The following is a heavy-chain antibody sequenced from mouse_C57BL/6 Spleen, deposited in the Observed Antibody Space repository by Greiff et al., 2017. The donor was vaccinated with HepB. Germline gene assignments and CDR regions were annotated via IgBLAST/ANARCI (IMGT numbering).Heavy chain of an antibody. J-gene: IGHJ2*01. CDR2: INPYNGGT. D-gene: IGHD1-1*01. V-gene: IGHV1-19*01. CDR1: GYTFTDYY. Sequence: VQLQQSGPVLVKPGASVKMSCKASGYTFTDYYMNWVKQSHGKSLEWIGVINPYNGGTSYNQKFKGKATLTVDKSSSTAYMELNSLTSEDSAVYYCARGIYYYGSSYGDFDYWGQGTTLTVSS. CDR3: ARGIYYYGSSYGDFDY.